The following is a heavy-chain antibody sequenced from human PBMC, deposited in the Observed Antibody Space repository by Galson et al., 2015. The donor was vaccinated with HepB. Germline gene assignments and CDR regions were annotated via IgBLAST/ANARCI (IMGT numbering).Heavy chain of an antibody. CDR2: ISGSGGKA. CDR3: AKVLERAVTGTGGSLDH. J-gene: IGHJ4*02. D-gene: IGHD6-19*01. Sequence: SLRLSCAGSGFIFGDYGMSWVRQAPGKGLEWVSAISGSGGKAYYADSVKGRFTISRGNSKNTLNLQLNSLRAEDTAVYYCAKVLERAVTGTGGSLDHWGQGTLVTVSS. V-gene: IGHV3-23*01. CDR1: GFIFGDYG.